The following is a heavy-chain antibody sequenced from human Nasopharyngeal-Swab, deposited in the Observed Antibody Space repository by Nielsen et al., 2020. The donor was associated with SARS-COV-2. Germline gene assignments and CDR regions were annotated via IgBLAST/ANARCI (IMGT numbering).Heavy chain of an antibody. J-gene: IGHJ3*02. CDR3: ARVSSGSYWSAFDI. D-gene: IGHD1-26*01. CDR1: GFTFSSYA. CDR2: ISYDGSNK. V-gene: IGHV3-30-3*01. Sequence: GGSLRLSCAASGFTFSSYAMHWVRQAPGKGLEWVAVISYDGSNKYYADSVKGRFTISRDNSKNTLYLQMNSLRAEDTAVYYCARVSSGSYWSAFDIWGQGTMVTVSS.